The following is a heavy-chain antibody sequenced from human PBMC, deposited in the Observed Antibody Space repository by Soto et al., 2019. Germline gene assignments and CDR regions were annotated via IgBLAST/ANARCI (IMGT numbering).Heavy chain of an antibody. D-gene: IGHD3-10*01. V-gene: IGHV1-58*02. CDR2: IVVGSGNT. Sequence: ASVKVSCKASGFTFTSSAMQWVRQARGQRLEWIGWIVVGSGNTNYAQKFRERVTITRDMSTSTAYMELSSLRSEDTAVYYCAAARSLGFGELLFAFDIWGQGTMVTVSS. CDR3: AAARSLGFGELLFAFDI. CDR1: GFTFTSSA. J-gene: IGHJ3*02.